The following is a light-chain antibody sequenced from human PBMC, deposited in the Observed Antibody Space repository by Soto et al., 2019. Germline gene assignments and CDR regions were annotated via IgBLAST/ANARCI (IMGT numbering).Light chain of an antibody. CDR2: AAT. J-gene: IGKJ1*01. CDR3: QQGGNPFWT. Sequence: DIQMTQSPSSLSAFVGDSVTVTCRASQPIGTSLHWYQQRAGTAPKVLISAATKLQSGFPSRFSGRGYGTDFTYTCGNLQPEDSATYYCQQGGNPFWTFGRGTKVELK. CDR1: QPIGTS. V-gene: IGKV1-39*01.